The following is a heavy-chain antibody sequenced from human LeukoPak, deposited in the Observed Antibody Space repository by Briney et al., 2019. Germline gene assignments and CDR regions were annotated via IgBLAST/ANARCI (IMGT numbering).Heavy chain of an antibody. CDR3: AKTATGYSSGRYPGWPVDY. Sequence: GGSLRLSCAASGFTFNSYAMYWVRQAPGKGLEWVSGIFGSGGSAHYADSVKGRFTISRDNSKNTVYLQMNSLRAEDTAVYYCAKTATGYSSGRYPGWPVDYWGQGALVTVSS. D-gene: IGHD6-19*01. CDR2: IFGSGGSA. CDR1: GFTFNSYA. V-gene: IGHV3-23*01. J-gene: IGHJ4*02.